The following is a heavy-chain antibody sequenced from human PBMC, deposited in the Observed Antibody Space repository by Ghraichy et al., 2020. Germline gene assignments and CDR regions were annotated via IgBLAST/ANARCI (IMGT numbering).Heavy chain of an antibody. CDR1: GFTFSSYA. J-gene: IGHJ4*02. D-gene: IGHD6-13*01. Sequence: GSLRLSCSASGFTFSSYAMHWVRQAPGKGLEYVSAISSNGGSTYYADSVKGRFTISRDNSKNTLYLQMSSLRAEDTAVYYCVKSGVAAAVIYWGQGTLVTVSS. CDR3: VKSGVAAAVIY. CDR2: ISSNGGST. V-gene: IGHV3-64D*06.